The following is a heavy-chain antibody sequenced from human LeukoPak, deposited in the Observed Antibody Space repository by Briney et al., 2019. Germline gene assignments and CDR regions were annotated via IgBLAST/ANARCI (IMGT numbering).Heavy chain of an antibody. V-gene: IGHV1-18*01. D-gene: IGHD1-7*01. CDR1: GFTFTSYG. CDR3: AREATGSIARDY. Sequence: ASVKVSCKPSGFTFTSYGISWVRQAPGQGLEWMGWISAYNGNTNYAQKLQGRVTMTTDTSTSTAYMELRSLRSDDTAVYYCAREATGSIARDYWGQGTLVTVSS. CDR2: ISAYNGNT. J-gene: IGHJ4*02.